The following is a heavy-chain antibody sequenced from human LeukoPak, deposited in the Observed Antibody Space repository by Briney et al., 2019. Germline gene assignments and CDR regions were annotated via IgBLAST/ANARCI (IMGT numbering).Heavy chain of an antibody. CDR2: IYETGST. Sequence: SQTLSLTCTVSGGSISSGGYYWSWIRQHPGKGLEWIGCIYETGSTYYKSSLKSRVTISVDTSKNQFSLKLSSVTAADTAVYYCARHSGSGYYFYFYTMDVWGQGATVTVSS. CDR1: GGSISSGGYY. D-gene: IGHD2-15*01. J-gene: IGHJ6*01. V-gene: IGHV4-39*01. CDR3: ARHSGSGYYFYFYTMDV.